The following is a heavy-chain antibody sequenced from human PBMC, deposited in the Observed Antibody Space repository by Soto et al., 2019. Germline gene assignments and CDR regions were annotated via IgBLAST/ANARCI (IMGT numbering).Heavy chain of an antibody. CDR2: IYYSGST. J-gene: IGHJ6*02. D-gene: IGHD3-3*01. CDR3: ARAPLRITIFGVVPYGMDV. V-gene: IGHV4-30-4*01. CDR1: GGSISSGDYY. Sequence: SETLSLTCTVSGGSISSGDYYWSWIRQPPGKGLEWIGYIYYSGSTYYNPPLKSRVTISVDTSKNQFSLKLSSVTAADTAVYYCARAPLRITIFGVVPYGMDVWGQGTTVTVSS.